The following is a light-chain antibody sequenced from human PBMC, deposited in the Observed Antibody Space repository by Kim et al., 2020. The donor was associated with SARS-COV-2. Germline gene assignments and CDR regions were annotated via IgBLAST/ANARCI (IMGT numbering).Light chain of an antibody. CDR2: INN. V-gene: IGLV1-44*01. CDR1: SSNIGSNT. J-gene: IGLJ1*01. Sequence: GQMVTISCAGRSSNIGSNTVNWYQQLPGTAPKLLIFINNRRPSGVPDRFSGSKSGTSASLAISGLQSEDEADYYCAAWDDSLNGPVFGTGTKVTVL. CDR3: AAWDDSLNGPV.